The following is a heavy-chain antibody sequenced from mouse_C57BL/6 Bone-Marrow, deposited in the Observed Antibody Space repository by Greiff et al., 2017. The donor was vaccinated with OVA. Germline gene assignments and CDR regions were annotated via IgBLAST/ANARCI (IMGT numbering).Heavy chain of an antibody. CDR3: ARWATTVEACDY. CDR2: INPYNGGT. Sequence: EVKLMESGPVLVKPGASVKMSCKASGYTFTDYYMNWVKQSHGKSLEWIGVINPYNGGTSYNQKFKGKATLTVDKSSSTAYMELNSLTSEDSAVYNGARWATTVEACDYWGQGTTLTVSS. V-gene: IGHV1-19*01. CDR1: GYTFTDYY. D-gene: IGHD1-1*01. J-gene: IGHJ2*01.